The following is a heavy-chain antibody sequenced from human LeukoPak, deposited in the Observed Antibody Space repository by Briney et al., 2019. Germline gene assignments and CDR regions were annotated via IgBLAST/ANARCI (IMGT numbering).Heavy chain of an antibody. D-gene: IGHD2-15*01. CDR1: AFTFSTYT. CDR3: ARAPTLLAAFDI. V-gene: IGHV3-21*01. Sequence: GGSLRLSCAASAFTFSTYTMNWARQAPGKGLEWVSSISGSSTYIYYADSVKGRLTISRDNAKNSLYLQMDSLRVEDTAVYYCARAPTLLAAFDIWGQGTMVTVSS. J-gene: IGHJ3*02. CDR2: ISGSSTYI.